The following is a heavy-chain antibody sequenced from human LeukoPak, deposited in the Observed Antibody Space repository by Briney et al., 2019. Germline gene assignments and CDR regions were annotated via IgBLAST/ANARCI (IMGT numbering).Heavy chain of an antibody. CDR3: ARDRGRRGITMRSAAFDI. V-gene: IGHV3-11*01. Sequence: GGSLRLSCAASGFTFSDYYMNWIRQAPGKGLEWVSYISSGGGTRSYADSVKGRFTISRDNAKNSLYLQMDSLRAEDTAVYYCARDRGRRGITMRSAAFDIWGQGTMVTVSS. CDR2: ISSGGGTR. J-gene: IGHJ3*02. D-gene: IGHD3-22*01. CDR1: GFTFSDYY.